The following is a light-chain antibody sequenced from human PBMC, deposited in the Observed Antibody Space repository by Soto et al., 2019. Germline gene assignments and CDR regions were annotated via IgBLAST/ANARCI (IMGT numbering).Light chain of an antibody. CDR2: ANT. Sequence: QSVLTQPPSVSGAPGQRVTISCTGSSSNIGPTYDVHWYQQLPGTAPNLLIYANTNRPSGVPDRFSGSKSGTSASLAITGLQAEDEADYFCQSYDSSLSGYVFGTGTKLTVL. J-gene: IGLJ1*01. CDR1: SSNIGPTYD. CDR3: QSYDSSLSGYV. V-gene: IGLV1-40*01.